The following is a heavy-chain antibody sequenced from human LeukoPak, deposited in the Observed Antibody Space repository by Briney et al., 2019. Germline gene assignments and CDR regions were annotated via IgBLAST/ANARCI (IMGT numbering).Heavy chain of an antibody. CDR3: ARTYYYGSGSYYKLLIGHFDY. CDR1: GDSISSTNW. CDR2: TSQSGSP. D-gene: IGHD3-10*01. J-gene: IGHJ4*02. V-gene: IGHV4-4*02. Sequence: SGTLSLTCAVSGDSISSTNWWSWVRQPPGKGLEWIGETSQSGSPNSNPSLKGRVTISLDKSKNQFSLKLSSVTAADTAVYYCARTYYYGSGSYYKLLIGHFDYWGQGTLVTVSS.